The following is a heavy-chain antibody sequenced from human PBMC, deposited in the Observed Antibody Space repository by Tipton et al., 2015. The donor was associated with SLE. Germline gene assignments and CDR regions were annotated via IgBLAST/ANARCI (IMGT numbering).Heavy chain of an antibody. CDR3: ARHEGWFDP. CDR2: IYYSWST. V-gene: IGHV4-39*07. Sequence: TLSLTCTVSGGSISSSSYYWGWIRQPPGKGLEWFGCIYYSWSTYYNPSLKSRVTISVDTSKNQFSLKLSSVTAADTAVYYCARHEGWFDPWGQGTLVTVSS. J-gene: IGHJ5*02. CDR1: GGSISSSSYY.